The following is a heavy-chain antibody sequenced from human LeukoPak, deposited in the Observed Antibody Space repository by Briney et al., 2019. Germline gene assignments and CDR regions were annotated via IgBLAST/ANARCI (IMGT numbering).Heavy chain of an antibody. CDR1: GGSISSYY. V-gene: IGHV4-59*08. CDR3: ARRLRDRDWYFDL. CDR2: IYYSGST. J-gene: IGHJ2*01. Sequence: SETLSLTCTVSGGSISSYYWSWIRQPPGKGLEWIGYIYYSGSTNYNPSLKSRVTISGDTSKNQFSLKLSSVTAADTAVYYCARRLRDRDWYFDLWGRGTLVTVSS. D-gene: IGHD5-12*01.